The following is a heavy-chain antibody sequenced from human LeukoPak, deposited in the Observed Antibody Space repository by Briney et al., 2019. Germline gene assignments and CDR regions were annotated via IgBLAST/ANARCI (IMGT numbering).Heavy chain of an antibody. J-gene: IGHJ3*02. CDR1: GGSISSYY. Sequence: SETLSLTCTVSGGSISSYYGSWIRQPPGKGLEGIGYIDTSGSTSYNPSLKSRATISVATSKNQFSLKLRSVTAADTAVYYCARRSGYYDFWSGYPYDAFDIWGQGTMVTVSS. CDR2: IDTSGST. CDR3: ARRSGYYDFWSGYPYDAFDI. V-gene: IGHV4-4*09. D-gene: IGHD3-3*01.